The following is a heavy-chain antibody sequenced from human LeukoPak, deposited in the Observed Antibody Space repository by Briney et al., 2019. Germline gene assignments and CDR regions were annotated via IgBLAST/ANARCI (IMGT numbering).Heavy chain of an antibody. CDR2: IYHSGST. CDR1: GYSISSGYY. J-gene: IGHJ5*02. V-gene: IGHV4-38-2*01. D-gene: IGHD2-2*01. Sequence: PSETLSLTCAVSGYSISSGYYWVWIRQPPGKGLEWIGSIYHSGSTYYNPSLKSRVTISVDTSRNQFSLKLSSVTAADTAVYYCARHLADIVVVPAAITWFDPWGQGTLVTVSS. CDR3: ARHLADIVVVPAAITWFDP.